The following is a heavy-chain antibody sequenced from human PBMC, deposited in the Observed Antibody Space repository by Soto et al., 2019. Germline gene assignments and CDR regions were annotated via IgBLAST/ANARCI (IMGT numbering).Heavy chain of an antibody. V-gene: IGHV1-18*01. Sequence: QVQLVQSGPEVKNPGASVKVSCKATGYTFKNYGIKWVRLAPGQGLEWVGWITTYNGNRYSAEEFQGRVTMTTDTSASTTYMELRSLTSDDTGVYYCARDAQPKGVAADGASDYWGQGTLVTVSS. CDR1: GYTFKNYG. CDR3: ARDAQPKGVAADGASDY. D-gene: IGHD6-19*01. CDR2: ITTYNGNR. J-gene: IGHJ4*02.